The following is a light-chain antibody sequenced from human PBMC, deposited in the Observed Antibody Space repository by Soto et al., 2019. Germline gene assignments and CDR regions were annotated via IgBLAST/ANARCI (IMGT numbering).Light chain of an antibody. V-gene: IGKV3-20*01. CDR2: GAS. Sequence: EIVLTQSPGTLSLSPGERATLSCRASQSVSSSYSAWYQQKPGQAPRLLIYGASSRATGIPDRFSGSGSGTDFTLTISSLEPEDFAVYYCQQYGSSWTFGQGTKVEIK. CDR1: QSVSSSY. J-gene: IGKJ1*01. CDR3: QQYGSSWT.